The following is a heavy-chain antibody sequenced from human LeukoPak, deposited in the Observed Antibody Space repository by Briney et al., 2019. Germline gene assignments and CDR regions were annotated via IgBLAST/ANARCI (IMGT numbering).Heavy chain of an antibody. CDR3: ARVMGGSYYYYYMDV. Sequence: PGGSLRLSCAASGFTFSSYSMNWVRQAPGKGLEWVSSISSSSSYIYYADSVKGRFTISRDNAKNSLYLQMNSLRAEDTAVYYCARVMGGSYYYYYMDVWGKGTTVTVSS. J-gene: IGHJ6*03. V-gene: IGHV3-21*01. CDR2: ISSSSSYI. D-gene: IGHD2-15*01. CDR1: GFTFSSYS.